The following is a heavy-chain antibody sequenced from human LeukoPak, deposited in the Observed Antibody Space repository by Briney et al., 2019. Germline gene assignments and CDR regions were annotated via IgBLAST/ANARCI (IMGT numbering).Heavy chain of an antibody. D-gene: IGHD5-18*01. Sequence: ASVKVSCKASGYTFTGYYMHWVRQAPGQGLEWMGWINSNSGAINYAPKFQGRVTMTTDTSISTAYMELTRLTSDDTAVYYCARDPPAIIGWYFDLWGRGTLVTVSS. CDR3: ARDPPAIIGWYFDL. J-gene: IGHJ2*01. CDR2: INSNSGAI. CDR1: GYTFTGYY. V-gene: IGHV1-2*02.